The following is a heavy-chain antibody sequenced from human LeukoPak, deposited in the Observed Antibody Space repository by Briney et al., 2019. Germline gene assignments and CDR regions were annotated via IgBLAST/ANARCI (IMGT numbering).Heavy chain of an antibody. J-gene: IGHJ4*02. CDR1: GFTFSSYW. CDR2: INSDGSST. D-gene: IGHD3-3*01. CDR3: AGVEPIRLLVDY. Sequence: PGGSLRLSCAASGFTFSSYWMHWVRQAPGKGLVWVSRINSDGSSTTYADSVKGRFTISRDNAKNTLYLQMNSLRAEDTAMYYCAGVEPIRLLVDYWGQGTLATVSS. V-gene: IGHV3-74*01.